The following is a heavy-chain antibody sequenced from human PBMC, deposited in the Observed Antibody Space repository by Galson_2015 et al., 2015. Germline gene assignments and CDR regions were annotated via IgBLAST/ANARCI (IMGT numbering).Heavy chain of an antibody. J-gene: IGHJ6*02. Sequence: SVKVSCKASGYTFTSYAMHWVRQAPGQRLEWMGWINAGNGNTKYSQKFQGRVTITRDTSASTAYMELSSLRSEDTAVYYCAREIPATYGMDVWGQGTTVTVSS. CDR3: AREIPATYGMDV. D-gene: IGHD2-2*02. CDR1: GYTFTSYA. V-gene: IGHV1-3*01. CDR2: INAGNGNT.